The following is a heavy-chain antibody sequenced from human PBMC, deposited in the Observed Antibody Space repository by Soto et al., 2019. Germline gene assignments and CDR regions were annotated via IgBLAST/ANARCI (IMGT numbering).Heavy chain of an antibody. D-gene: IGHD6-13*01. CDR2: IYHSGTT. J-gene: IGHJ5*02. V-gene: IGHV4-59*11. Sequence: QVQVQESGPGLVKPSETLSLTCTVSGGSISNHYWSWIRQSPGKGLEWIANIYHSGTTNYNLSLKGRVTISIDSSKNQVSLKLNSVTAADTAVYYCARGGYRTLDWFDPWGPGTLVTVSS. CDR3: ARGGYRTLDWFDP. CDR1: GGSISNHY.